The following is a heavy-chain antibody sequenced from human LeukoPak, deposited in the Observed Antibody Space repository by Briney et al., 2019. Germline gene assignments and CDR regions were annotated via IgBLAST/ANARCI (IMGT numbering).Heavy chain of an antibody. CDR1: GYSFTSYW. J-gene: IGHJ5*02. Sequence: GESLKISCKGSGYSFTSYWIGWVRQMPGKVLEWMGIIYPGDSDTRYSPSFQGQVTISANKSISTAYLQWSSLKASDTAMYYCARHGGIAAAGTFGFDPWGQGTLVPVSS. CDR3: ARHGGIAAAGTFGFDP. D-gene: IGHD6-13*01. V-gene: IGHV5-51*01. CDR2: IYPGDSDT.